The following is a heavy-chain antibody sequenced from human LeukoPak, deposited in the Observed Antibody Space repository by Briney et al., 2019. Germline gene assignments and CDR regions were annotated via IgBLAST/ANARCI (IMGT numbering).Heavy chain of an antibody. D-gene: IGHD4-17*01. CDR1: GFTFSDYN. V-gene: IGHV3-11*04. CDR3: ARDATTELGTVYMDV. J-gene: IGHJ6*03. Sequence: GGSLRLSCAASGFTFSDYNMRWIRQAPGKGLEWLSHISTSGSSIHYADSVKGRFTISRDNAKNSLYLQMNSLRVEDTAVYYCARDATTELGTVYMDVWGKGTTVTISS. CDR2: ISTSGSSI.